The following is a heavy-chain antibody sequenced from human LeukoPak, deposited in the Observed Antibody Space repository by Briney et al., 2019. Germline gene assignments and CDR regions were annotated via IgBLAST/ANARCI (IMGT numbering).Heavy chain of an antibody. D-gene: IGHD6-25*01. CDR2: VYYGRSP. CDR3: ARSSGTGTFPY. V-gene: IGHV4-39*02. CDR1: GGSISGSSYY. J-gene: IGHJ4*02. Sequence: PSETLSLTCTVSGGSISGSSYYWGWIRQPPGKGLEWIGSVYYGRSPYFNPSLESRATISVDTSKNHFSLKMSSVTAADTAVYYCARSSGTGTFPYWGQGTLVTVSS.